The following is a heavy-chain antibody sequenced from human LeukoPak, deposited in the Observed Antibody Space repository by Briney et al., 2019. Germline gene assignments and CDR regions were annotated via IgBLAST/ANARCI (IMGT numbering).Heavy chain of an antibody. V-gene: IGHV3-23*01. CDR1: GITFSSYA. CDR2: IVGRGGIT. CDR3: AKLLYYYDSSQPY. J-gene: IGHJ4*02. Sequence: GGSLRLSCAASGITFSSYAMSWVRQAPGKGLEWVSTIVGRGGITYYADSVKGRFTISRDNSKNTLYLQLNSLRAEDTAVYYCAKLLYYYDSSQPYWGQGTLVTVSS. D-gene: IGHD3-22*01.